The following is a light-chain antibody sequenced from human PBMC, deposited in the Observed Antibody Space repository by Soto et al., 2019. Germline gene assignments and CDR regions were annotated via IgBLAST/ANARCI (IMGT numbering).Light chain of an antibody. J-gene: IGKJ5*01. CDR2: GAS. V-gene: IGKV3-20*01. CDR1: QSVSSSY. CDR3: QQYGGFPIT. Sequence: EIVLTHSPATLSLSPWEIATLSCRASQSVSSSYLAWYQQKPGQAPRLLIYGASSRATGIPDRFSGGGSGTDFTLTISRLEPGDFAVYFRQQYGGFPITFGQGTRLEIK.